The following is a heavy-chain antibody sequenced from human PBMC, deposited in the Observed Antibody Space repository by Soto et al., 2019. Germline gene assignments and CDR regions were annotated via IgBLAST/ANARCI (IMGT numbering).Heavy chain of an antibody. CDR1: GGSISSGGYY. CDR3: ARDSRNYDILTGYYKPVYYFDY. J-gene: IGHJ4*02. Sequence: SETLSLTCTVSGGSISSGGYYWSWIRQHPGKGLEWIGYIYYSGSTYYNPSLKSRVTISVDTSKNQFSLKLSSVTAADTAVYYCARDSRNYDILTGYYKPVYYFDYWGQGTPVTVSS. CDR2: IYYSGST. V-gene: IGHV4-31*03. D-gene: IGHD3-9*01.